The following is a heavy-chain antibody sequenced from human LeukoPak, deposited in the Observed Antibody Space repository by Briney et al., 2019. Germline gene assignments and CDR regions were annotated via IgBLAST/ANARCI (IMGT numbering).Heavy chain of an antibody. D-gene: IGHD2-15*01. CDR2: ISSSSSYI. V-gene: IGHV3-21*01. J-gene: IGHJ5*02. CDR3: ARDLGYCSGGSCYENWFDP. Sequence: WGSLRLSCAASGFTFSSYSMNRVSQAPGKGLEWVSSISSSSSYIYYADSVKGRFTISRDNAKNSLYLQMNSLRAEDTAVYYCARDLGYCSGGSCYENWFDPWGQGTLVTVSS. CDR1: GFTFSSYS.